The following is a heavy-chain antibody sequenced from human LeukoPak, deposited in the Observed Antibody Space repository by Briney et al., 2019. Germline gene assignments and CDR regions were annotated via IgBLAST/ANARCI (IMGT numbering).Heavy chain of an antibody. Sequence: SETLSLTCTVSGGSISSSGYYWGCIRQPPGKGLQWIGSIYYSGTTYYNPSLKSRVTMSVDTSKNQFSLKLSSVTAADTAVYYCARAMSGGTFGRTQEYWYFDLWGRGTLVTVSS. CDR1: GGSISSSGYY. CDR3: ARAMSGGTFGRTQEYWYFDL. CDR2: IYYSGTT. V-gene: IGHV4-39*01. D-gene: IGHD1/OR15-1a*01. J-gene: IGHJ2*01.